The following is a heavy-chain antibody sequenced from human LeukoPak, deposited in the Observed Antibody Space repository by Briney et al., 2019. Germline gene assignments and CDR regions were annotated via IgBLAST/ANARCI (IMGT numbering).Heavy chain of an antibody. CDR3: ARRAGAYSHPYDY. J-gene: IGHJ4*02. CDR1: GLTVSSNS. V-gene: IGHV3-53*01. D-gene: IGHD4/OR15-4a*01. CDR2: IYSDNT. Sequence: GGSLRLSCTVSGLTVSSNSMSWVRQAPGKGLEWVSFIYSDNTHYSDSVKGRFTISRDNSKNTLYLQMNSLRAEDTAVYYCARRAGAYSHPYDYWGQGTLVTVSS.